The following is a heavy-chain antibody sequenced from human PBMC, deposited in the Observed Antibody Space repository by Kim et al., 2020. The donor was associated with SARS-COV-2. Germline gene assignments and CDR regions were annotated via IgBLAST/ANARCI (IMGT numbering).Heavy chain of an antibody. D-gene: IGHD3-10*01. CDR2: INHSGST. CDR1: GGSFSGYY. CDR3: ARLSSYYYGSGSYWSYYYYGMDV. Sequence: SETLSLTCAVYGGSFSGYYWSWIRQPPGKGLEWIGEINHSGSTNYKPSLKSRVTISVDTSKNQLSLKLSSVTAADTAVYYCARLSSYYYGSGSYWSYYYYGMDVSGQGTTVTISS. J-gene: IGHJ6*02. V-gene: IGHV4-34*01.